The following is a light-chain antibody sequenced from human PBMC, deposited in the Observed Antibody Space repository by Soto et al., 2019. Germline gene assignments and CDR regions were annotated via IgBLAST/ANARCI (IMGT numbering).Light chain of an antibody. Sequence: QSVLTQPASVSASPEQSITIACTGTSSNVGVYTNVSCYQQPPAKAPKFMICDVSNRPSGVSNRFSGSKSGNTASLTISGLQAEDEADYYCSSYTTSNTRQIVVGTGTKVTVL. V-gene: IGLV2-14*01. CDR1: SSNVGVYTN. J-gene: IGLJ1*01. CDR3: SSYTTSNTRQIV. CDR2: DVS.